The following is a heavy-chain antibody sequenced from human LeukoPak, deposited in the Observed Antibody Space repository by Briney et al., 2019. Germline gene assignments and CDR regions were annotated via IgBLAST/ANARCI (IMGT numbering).Heavy chain of an antibody. V-gene: IGHV4-39*01. CDR3: ARHVGNSGYAPFDY. D-gene: IGHD5-12*01. Sequence: SETLSLTCTVSGGSISSSSYYWGGIRQPPGKGLEWIGSIYYSGSTYYNPSLKSRVTISVDTSKNQFSLKLSSVTAPDTAVYYCARHVGNSGYAPFDYWGQGTLVTVSS. J-gene: IGHJ4*02. CDR1: GGSISSSSYY. CDR2: IYYSGST.